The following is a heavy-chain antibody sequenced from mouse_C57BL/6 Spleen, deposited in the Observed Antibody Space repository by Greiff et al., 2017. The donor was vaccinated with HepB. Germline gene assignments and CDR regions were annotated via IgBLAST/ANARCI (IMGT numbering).Heavy chain of an antibody. Sequence: VQLQQSGPELVKPGASVKISCKASGYSFTGYYMNWVKQSPEKSLEWIGEINPSTGGTTYNKKFKAKATLTVDKSSSTAYMQLKSLTSEDSAVYYCARSTTHDFDYWGQGTTLTVSS. J-gene: IGHJ2*01. CDR1: GYSFTGYY. CDR3: ARSTTHDFDY. V-gene: IGHV1-42*01. D-gene: IGHD5-5*01. CDR2: INPSTGGT.